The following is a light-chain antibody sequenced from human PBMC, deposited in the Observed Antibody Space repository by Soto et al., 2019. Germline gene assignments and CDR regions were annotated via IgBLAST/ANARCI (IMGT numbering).Light chain of an antibody. V-gene: IGKV3-20*01. CDR2: GAS. Sequence: EIVLTQSPGSLSLSPGERATLSCRASQSVSSTFFAWYQQRPGQAPRLLMYGASSRATGIPERFSGSGSGTDFTLTISVLEPEDFVVYYCQQFDSSVTFGQGTKVEIK. CDR1: QSVSSTF. J-gene: IGKJ1*01. CDR3: QQFDSSVT.